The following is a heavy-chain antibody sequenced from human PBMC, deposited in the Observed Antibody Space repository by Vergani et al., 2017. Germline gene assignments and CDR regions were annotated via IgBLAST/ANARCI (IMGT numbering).Heavy chain of an antibody. CDR1: GDSITNGGFS. J-gene: IGHJ6*02. V-gene: IGHV4-30-2*01. D-gene: IGHD6-19*01. CDR2: IFPSGNS. CDR3: ARRQWVNYYGMDV. Sequence: QLQLQESGSGLVKPSQTLSLTCAVSGDSITNGGFSWNWIRQPPGKGPEWIGYIFPSGNSDYNPSLKNRVSISLDKSKNQFSLKLSSVTAADTAVYYCARRQWVNYYGMDVWGQGTTVTVSS.